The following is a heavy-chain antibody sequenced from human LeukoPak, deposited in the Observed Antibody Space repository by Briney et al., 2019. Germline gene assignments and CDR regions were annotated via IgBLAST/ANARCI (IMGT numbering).Heavy chain of an antibody. CDR2: IYYSGST. Sequence: SETLSLTCTVSGGSISSSSYYWGWIRQPPGKGLEWIGSIYYSGSTYYNPSLKSRVTISVDKSKNQFSLKLSSVTAADTAVYYCARDQAAVAGALDYWGQGTLVTVSS. CDR3: ARDQAAVAGALDY. J-gene: IGHJ4*02. CDR1: GGSISSSSYY. V-gene: IGHV4-39*07. D-gene: IGHD6-19*01.